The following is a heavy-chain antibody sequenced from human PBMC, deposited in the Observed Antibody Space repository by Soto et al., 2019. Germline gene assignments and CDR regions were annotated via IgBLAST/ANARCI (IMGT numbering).Heavy chain of an antibody. Sequence: SEILSLTCSVSGASISTSIDFWGWIRQAPGKGLEWIGNVYQSGTTRLNPSLKSRVSIFVDRSKNQFSLELNSATAADRAVYYCARQPESTSYFDYWGQGILVTVSS. J-gene: IGHJ4*02. V-gene: IGHV4-39*01. CDR1: GASISTSIDF. D-gene: IGHD2-2*01. CDR3: ARQPESTSYFDY. CDR2: VYQSGTT.